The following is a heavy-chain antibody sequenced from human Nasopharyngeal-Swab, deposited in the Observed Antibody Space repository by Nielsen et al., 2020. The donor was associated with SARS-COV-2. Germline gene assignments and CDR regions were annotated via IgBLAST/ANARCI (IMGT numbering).Heavy chain of an antibody. CDR1: GGSFSGYY. Sequence: GSLRLSCAVYGGSFSGYYWSWIRQPPGKGLEWIGEINHSGSTNYNPSLKSRVTISVDTSKNQFSLKLSSVTAADTAVYYCARGLIAAAGRFDPWGQGTLVTVSS. V-gene: IGHV4-34*01. J-gene: IGHJ5*02. D-gene: IGHD6-13*01. CDR2: INHSGST. CDR3: ARGLIAAAGRFDP.